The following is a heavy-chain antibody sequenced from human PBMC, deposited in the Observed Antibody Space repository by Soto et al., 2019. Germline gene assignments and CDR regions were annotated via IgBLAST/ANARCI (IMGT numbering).Heavy chain of an antibody. CDR2: ISGSGGST. V-gene: IGHV3-23*01. Sequence: GGSLRLSCAASGFTFSSYAMSWVRQAPGKGLEWVSAISGSGGSTYYADSVKGRFTISRDNSKNTLYLQMNSLRAEDTAVYYCAKDVAHYDILTGYWDWFDPWGQGTLVTVSS. CDR1: GFTFSSYA. J-gene: IGHJ5*02. D-gene: IGHD3-9*01. CDR3: AKDVAHYDILTGYWDWFDP.